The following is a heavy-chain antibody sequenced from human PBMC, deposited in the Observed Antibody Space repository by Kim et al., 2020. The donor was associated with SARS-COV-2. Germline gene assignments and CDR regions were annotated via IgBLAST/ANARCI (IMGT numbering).Heavy chain of an antibody. D-gene: IGHD3-9*01. Sequence: GGSLRLSCAASGFTVSSNYMSWVRQAPGKGLEWVSVIYSGGSTYYADSVKGRFTISRHNSKNTQYLQMNSLRAEDTAVYYCARELLRDPHTYYDILTGYYNSYGMDVWGQGTTVTVSS. CDR1: GFTVSSNY. V-gene: IGHV3-53*04. CDR3: ARELLRDPHTYYDILTGYYNSYGMDV. CDR2: IYSGGST. J-gene: IGHJ6*02.